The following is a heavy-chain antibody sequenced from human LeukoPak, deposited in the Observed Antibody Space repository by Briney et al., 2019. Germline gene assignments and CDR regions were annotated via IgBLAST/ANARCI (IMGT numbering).Heavy chain of an antibody. CDR3: ASAPGYEWELLDY. CDR1: GYTFTSYG. V-gene: IGHV1-2*02. J-gene: IGHJ4*02. D-gene: IGHD1-26*01. Sequence: ASVKVSCKASGYTFTSYGISWVRQAPGQGLEWMGWINPNSGGTNYAQKFQGRVTMTRDTSISTAYMELSRLRSDDTAVYYCASAPGYEWELLDYWGQGTLVTVSS. CDR2: INPNSGGT.